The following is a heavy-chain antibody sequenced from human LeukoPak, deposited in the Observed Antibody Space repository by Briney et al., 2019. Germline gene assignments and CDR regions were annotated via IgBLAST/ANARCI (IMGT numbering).Heavy chain of an antibody. D-gene: IGHD3-10*01. CDR3: ARAGRITMVRGVIFLYHY. V-gene: IGHV1-2*02. CDR1: GYTFTDYY. Sequence: ASVKVSCKASGYTFTDYYIHWVRQAPGQGLEWMGWINPNSGGTNYAQKFQGRVTMTRDTSISTAYMELSRLRSDDTAVYYCARAGRITMVRGVIFLYHYWGQGTLVTVSS. CDR2: INPNSGGT. J-gene: IGHJ4*02.